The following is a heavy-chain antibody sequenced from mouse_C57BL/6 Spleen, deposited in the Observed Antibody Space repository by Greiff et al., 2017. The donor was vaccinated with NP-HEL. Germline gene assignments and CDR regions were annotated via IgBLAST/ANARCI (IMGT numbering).Heavy chain of an antibody. D-gene: IGHD2-4*01. J-gene: IGHJ2*01. CDR1: GFTFSSYA. CDR2: ISSGGDYI. CDR3: TRDGDDYEGYFDY. Sequence: EVMLVESGEGLVKPGGSLKLSCAASGFTFSSYAMSWVRQTPEKRLEWVAYISSGGDYIYYADTVKGRFTISRDNARNTLYLQMSSLKSEDTAMYYCTRDGDDYEGYFDYWGQGTTLTVSS. V-gene: IGHV5-9-1*02.